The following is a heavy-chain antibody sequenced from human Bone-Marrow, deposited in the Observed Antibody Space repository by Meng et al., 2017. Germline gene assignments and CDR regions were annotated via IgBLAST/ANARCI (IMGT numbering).Heavy chain of an antibody. D-gene: IGHD1-1*01. CDR3: ARTPSKWVHLDY. CDR1: GGSISSGGYY. V-gene: IGHV4-31*03. J-gene: IGHJ4*02. Sequence: QVQTQGSGPGLVKPSQTLSLTCTVSGGSISSGGYYWSWIRQHPGKGLEWIGYIYYSGSTYYNPSLKSRVTISVDTSKNQFSLKLSSVTAADTAVYYCARTPSKWVHLDYWGQGTLVTVSS. CDR2: IYYSGST.